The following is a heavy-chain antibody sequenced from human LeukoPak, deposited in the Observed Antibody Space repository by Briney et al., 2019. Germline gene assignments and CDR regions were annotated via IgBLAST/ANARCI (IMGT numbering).Heavy chain of an antibody. CDR2: IYYSGST. V-gene: IGHV4-39*07. J-gene: IGHJ4*02. CDR1: GGSISSYY. CDR3: CGSGWFAGPFGY. Sequence: PSETLSLTCTVSGGSISSYYWSWIRQPPGKGLEWIGSIYYSGSTYYNPSLNSRVTISVDTSKNQFSLKLTSVTAADTAVYYCCGSGWFAGPFGYWGQGALVTVSS. D-gene: IGHD6-19*01.